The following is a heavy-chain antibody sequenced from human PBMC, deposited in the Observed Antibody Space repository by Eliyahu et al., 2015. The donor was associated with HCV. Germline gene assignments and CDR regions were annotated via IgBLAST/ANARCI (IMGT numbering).Heavy chain of an antibody. D-gene: IGHD2-15*01. CDR2: INPNSGGT. V-gene: IGHV1-2*02. J-gene: IGHJ4*02. Sequence: QVQLVQSGAEVKKPGASVKVSCKASGYTFTAYHVLWVRLAPGQGLEYMGWINPNSGGTNYAQKFQGRVTITRDTSISTAYMEMSRLTSDDTAVYYCARDNCNGGICSSPIEYWGQGALVTVSS. CDR3: ARDNCNGGICSSPIEY. CDR1: GYTFTAYH.